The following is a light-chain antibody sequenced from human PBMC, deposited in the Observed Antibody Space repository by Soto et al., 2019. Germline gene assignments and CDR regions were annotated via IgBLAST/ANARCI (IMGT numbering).Light chain of an antibody. V-gene: IGKV3-15*01. Sequence: EIVLTQSPGTLSLSPGERAALSCRASQSVSSKFLAWYQQKPGQAPRLLIYAASTRATGIPARFSGSGSGTEFTLTISSLQSEDFAVYYCQQYNNWPPLTFGGGTKVDIK. J-gene: IGKJ4*01. CDR2: AAS. CDR3: QQYNNWPPLT. CDR1: QSVSSKF.